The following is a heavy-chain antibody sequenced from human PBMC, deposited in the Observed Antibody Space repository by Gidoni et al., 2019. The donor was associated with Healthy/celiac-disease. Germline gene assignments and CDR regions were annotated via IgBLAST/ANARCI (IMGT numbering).Heavy chain of an antibody. D-gene: IGHD4-17*01. Sequence: EVQLVESGGGLVKPGGSLRLSCAASGFTFSSYSMNWVRQAPGKGLEWVSSISSSSSYIYYADSVKGRFTISRDNAKNSLYLQMNSLRAEDTAVYYCARDGDDYGDSFFDYWGQGTLVTVSS. CDR1: GFTFSSYS. V-gene: IGHV3-21*01. CDR3: ARDGDDYGDSFFDY. CDR2: ISSSSSYI. J-gene: IGHJ4*02.